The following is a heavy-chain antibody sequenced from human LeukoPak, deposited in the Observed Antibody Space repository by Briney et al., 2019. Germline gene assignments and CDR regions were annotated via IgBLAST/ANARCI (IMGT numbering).Heavy chain of an antibody. Sequence: GGSLRLSCAASGFTFSSYSMNWVRQAPGKGLEWVSYISSSSSTIYYADSVKGRFTISRDNAKNSLYLQMNSLRAEDTAVYYCARGDDSSSWSNWFDPWGQGTLVTVSS. D-gene: IGHD6-13*01. CDR3: ARGDDSSSWSNWFDP. CDR1: GFTFSSYS. J-gene: IGHJ5*02. V-gene: IGHV3-48*04. CDR2: ISSSSSTI.